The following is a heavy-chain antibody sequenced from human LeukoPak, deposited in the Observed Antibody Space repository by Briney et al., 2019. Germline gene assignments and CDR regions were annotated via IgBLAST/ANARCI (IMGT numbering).Heavy chain of an antibody. Sequence: PSQTLSLTCAVSGGSISSGGYSWSWIRQPPGKGLEWIGYIYHSGSTYYNPSLKGRVTISVDRSKNQFSLKLSSVTAADTAVYYCARAGSYGPYYFDYWGQGTLVTVSS. CDR2: IYHSGST. D-gene: IGHD5-18*01. CDR1: GGSISSGGYS. J-gene: IGHJ4*02. CDR3: ARAGSYGPYYFDY. V-gene: IGHV4-30-2*01.